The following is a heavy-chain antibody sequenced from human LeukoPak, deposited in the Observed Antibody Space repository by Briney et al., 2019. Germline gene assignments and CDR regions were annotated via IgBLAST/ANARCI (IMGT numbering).Heavy chain of an antibody. J-gene: IGHJ4*02. Sequence: ASVKVSCKASGGTFSNFAFSWVRQAAGQGLEWMGGIIPIFGAPIYAQKFQGRVTITTDDSTSTVYMGLSSLKSEDTAVYYCAKRGGFGANAFYYFDYWGQGTLVTVSS. CDR2: IIPIFGAP. D-gene: IGHD4/OR15-4a*01. CDR3: AKRGGFGANAFYYFDY. V-gene: IGHV1-69*05. CDR1: GGTFSNFA.